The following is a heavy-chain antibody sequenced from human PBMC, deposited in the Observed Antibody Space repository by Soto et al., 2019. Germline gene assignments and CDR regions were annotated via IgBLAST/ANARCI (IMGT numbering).Heavy chain of an antibody. V-gene: IGHV1-46*01. Sequence: ASVKVSCKASGYTFTSYYMHWVRQAPGQGLEWMGIINPSGGSTSYAQKFQGRVTMTGDTSTSTVYMELSSLRSEDTAVYYCARDYEYYDILTGYYKPGYYYYYGMDVWGQGTTVTVSS. J-gene: IGHJ6*02. D-gene: IGHD3-9*01. CDR2: INPSGGST. CDR3: ARDYEYYDILTGYYKPGYYYYYGMDV. CDR1: GYTFTSYY.